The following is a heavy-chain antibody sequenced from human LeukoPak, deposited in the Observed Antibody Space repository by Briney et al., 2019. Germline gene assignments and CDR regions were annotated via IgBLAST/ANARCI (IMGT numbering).Heavy chain of an antibody. V-gene: IGHV3-23*01. Sequence: GGSLRLSCAASGFTFSSYAMSWVRQAPGKGLEWVSGISGNSVSTYYADSVKGRFTISRDNSKNTLFLRMSSLRAEDTAVYYCARAYSSSWYDFWGQGTLVTVSS. CDR1: GFTFSSYA. CDR3: ARAYSSSWYDF. CDR2: ISGNSVST. J-gene: IGHJ5*01. D-gene: IGHD6-13*01.